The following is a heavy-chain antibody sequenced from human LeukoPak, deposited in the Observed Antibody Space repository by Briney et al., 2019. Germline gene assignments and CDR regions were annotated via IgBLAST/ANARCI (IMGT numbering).Heavy chain of an antibody. J-gene: IGHJ5*02. Sequence: TGGSLRLSCVASGFTVRSNYMSWVRQAPGRGLEWVSVVYSGGTTYYADSVKGRFTISRDNSKNTLYLQMNSLRAEDTAVYYCARVKVAVAGIGWFDPWGQGSLVTVSS. CDR1: GFTVRSNY. CDR2: VYSGGTT. CDR3: ARVKVAVAGIGWFDP. D-gene: IGHD6-13*01. V-gene: IGHV3-53*01.